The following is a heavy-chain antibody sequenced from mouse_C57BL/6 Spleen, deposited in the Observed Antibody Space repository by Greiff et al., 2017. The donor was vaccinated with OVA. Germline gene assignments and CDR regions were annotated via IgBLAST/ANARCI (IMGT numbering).Heavy chain of an antibody. D-gene: IGHD3-2*02. J-gene: IGHJ4*01. CDR1: GFTFSDAW. CDR2: IRNKANNHAT. V-gene: IGHV6-6*01. CDR3: TRRGKNSSGYGNAMDY. Sequence: EVKLEESGGGLVQPGGSMKLSCAASGFTFSDAWMDWVRQSPEKGLEWVAEIRNKANNHATYYAESVKGRFTISRDDSKSSVYLQMNSLRAEDTGIYYCTRRGKNSSGYGNAMDYWGQGTSVTVSS.